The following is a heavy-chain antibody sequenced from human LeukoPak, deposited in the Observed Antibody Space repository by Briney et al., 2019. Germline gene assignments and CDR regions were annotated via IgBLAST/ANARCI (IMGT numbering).Heavy chain of an antibody. CDR3: VRVGYSSGRATYYFDY. CDR1: GGSISSYY. CDR2: IFYSGSA. J-gene: IGHJ4*02. D-gene: IGHD6-19*01. V-gene: IGHV4-59*01. Sequence: SETLSLTCTVSGGSISSYYWSWIRQPPGKGLEWIGYIFYSGSANYNPSLKSRVTISVDTSKNQFSLQLSSVTAADTAVYYCVRVGYSSGRATYYFDYWGQGTLVTVSS.